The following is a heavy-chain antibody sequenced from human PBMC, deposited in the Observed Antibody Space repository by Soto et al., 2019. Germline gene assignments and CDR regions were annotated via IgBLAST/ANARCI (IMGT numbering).Heavy chain of an antibody. Sequence: ASVKVSCKASGGTFSSYAISWVRQAPGQGLEWMGGIIPISETTNYAQKFQGRVTITADESTSTAYMELSSLRSEDTAVYYCARDRVAYYYDSSGYFFNAFDIWGQGTMVTVSS. CDR2: IIPISETT. V-gene: IGHV1-69*13. CDR1: GGTFSSYA. CDR3: ARDRVAYYYDSSGYFFNAFDI. J-gene: IGHJ3*02. D-gene: IGHD3-22*01.